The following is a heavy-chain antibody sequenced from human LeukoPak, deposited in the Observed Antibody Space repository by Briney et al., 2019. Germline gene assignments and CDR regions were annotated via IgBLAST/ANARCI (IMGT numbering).Heavy chain of an antibody. D-gene: IGHD3-10*01. CDR2: INPKSGNT. CDR3: ARVKYGSGRKGYYYYFMDV. V-gene: IGHV1-8*01. CDR1: GYTFSTYD. Sequence: ASVKVSCKASGYTFSTYDINWVRQAAGQGLQWMGWINPKSGNTYYAEDFQGKFTMSRNTSTNTAYMELSSLRSEDTAVYFCARVKYGSGRKGYYYYFMDVWGKGTTVTVSS. J-gene: IGHJ6*03.